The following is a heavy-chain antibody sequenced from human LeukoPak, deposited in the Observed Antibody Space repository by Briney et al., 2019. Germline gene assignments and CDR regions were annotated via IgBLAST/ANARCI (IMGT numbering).Heavy chain of an antibody. CDR2: TYYRSKWYT. CDR3: TRHYDPRGGFDV. D-gene: IGHD3-22*01. Sequence: SQTLSLTCVISGDSVSSNSAAWVWIRQSPSRGLEWLGRTYYRSKWYTNYAVAVRSRLTINPDTSKNQFSLQLNSVTPEDTAVYYCTRHYDPRGGFDVWGQGTMVTVSS. J-gene: IGHJ3*01. CDR1: GDSVSSNSAA. V-gene: IGHV6-1*01.